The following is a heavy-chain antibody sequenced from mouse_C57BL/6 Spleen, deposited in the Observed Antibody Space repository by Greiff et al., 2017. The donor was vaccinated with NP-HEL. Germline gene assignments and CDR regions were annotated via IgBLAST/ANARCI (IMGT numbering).Heavy chain of an antibody. CDR2: IYHGSGNT. J-gene: IGHJ4*01. D-gene: IGHD1-1*01. CDR3: ARSRLYGSSYGYAMDY. CDR1: GYTFTDYY. Sequence: QVQLQQSGAELVRPGASVKLSCKASGYTFTDYYINWVKQRPGQGLEWIARIYHGSGNTYYNEKFKGKATLTAEKSSSTAYMQLSSLTSEYSAVYFCARSRLYGSSYGYAMDYWGQGTSVTVSS. V-gene: IGHV1-76*01.